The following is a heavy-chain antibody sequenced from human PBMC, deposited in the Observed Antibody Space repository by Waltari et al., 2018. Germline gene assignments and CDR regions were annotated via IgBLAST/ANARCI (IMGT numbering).Heavy chain of an antibody. CDR3: ANGGNSWRYFDY. Sequence: QVQLVESGGGVVQPGRSLRLSCAASGFTFSSYAMHWVRQAPGKGLEWVAVISYDGSNKYSADSVKGRFTISRDNSKNTLYLQMNSLRAEDTAVYYCANGGNSWRYFDYWGQGTLVTVSS. D-gene: IGHD2-21*02. CDR1: GFTFSSYA. J-gene: IGHJ4*02. V-gene: IGHV3-30-3*01. CDR2: ISYDGSNK.